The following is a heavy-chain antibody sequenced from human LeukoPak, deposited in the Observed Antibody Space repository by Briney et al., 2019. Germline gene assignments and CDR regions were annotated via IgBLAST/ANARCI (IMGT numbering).Heavy chain of an antibody. Sequence: GGSLRLSCEASGFTFSSYSMHWVRQAPGKGLEWVAIISYDGSNTYYADSVKGRFTISRDNSKNTLYLQMNSLRAADTAAYYCAREWLRQAVHYFDYWGQGNLVTVSS. J-gene: IGHJ4*02. D-gene: IGHD5-12*01. V-gene: IGHV3-30*04. CDR1: GFTFSSYS. CDR3: AREWLRQAVHYFDY. CDR2: ISYDGSNT.